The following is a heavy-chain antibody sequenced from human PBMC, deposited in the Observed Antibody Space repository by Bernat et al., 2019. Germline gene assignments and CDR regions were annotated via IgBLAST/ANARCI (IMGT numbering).Heavy chain of an antibody. CDR1: GYTFTGYY. D-gene: IGHD3-9*01. V-gene: IGHV1-2*02. CDR3: ARDPELRYSIPYYYYYYGMDV. Sequence: QVQLVQSGAEVKKPGASVKVSCKASGYTFTGYYMHWVRQAPGQGLEWMGWINPNSGGTNYAQKFQGRVTMTRDTSISTAYMELSRLGSNDTAVYYCARDPELRYSIPYYYYYYGMDVGGQGTRVTVPS. J-gene: IGHJ6*02. CDR2: INPNSGGT.